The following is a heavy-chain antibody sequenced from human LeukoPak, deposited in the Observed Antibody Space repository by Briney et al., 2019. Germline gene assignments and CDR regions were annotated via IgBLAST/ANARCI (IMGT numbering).Heavy chain of an antibody. V-gene: IGHV4-34*01. CDR2: INHSGST. D-gene: IGHD2-2*01. J-gene: IGHJ3*02. CDR1: GGSLSGYY. CDR3: ASRYCTSTNCYAFDI. Sequence: SETLSLTCAVYGGSLSGYYWSWIRQPPGKGLEWIGEINHSGSTNYNPSLKSRVTISVETSKNQFSLKLSSVTAADTAVYYCASRYCTSTNCYAFDIWGQGTVVTVSS.